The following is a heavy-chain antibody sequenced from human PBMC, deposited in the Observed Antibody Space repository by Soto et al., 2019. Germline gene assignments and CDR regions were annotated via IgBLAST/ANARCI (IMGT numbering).Heavy chain of an antibody. CDR3: ARESSSWDWYFDL. Sequence: QVQLVESGGGVVQPGRSLRLSCAASGFTFSSYGMHWVRQAPGKGLEWVAVIWYDGSNKYYADSVKGRFTISRDNSKKTLYLQMNSLKAEDTAVYYCARESSSWDWYFDLWGLGTLVTVSS. J-gene: IGHJ2*01. D-gene: IGHD6-13*01. CDR1: GFTFSSYG. CDR2: IWYDGSNK. V-gene: IGHV3-33*01.